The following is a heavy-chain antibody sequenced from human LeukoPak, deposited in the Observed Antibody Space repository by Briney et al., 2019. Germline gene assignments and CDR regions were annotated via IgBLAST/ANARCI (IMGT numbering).Heavy chain of an antibody. CDR3: AKDGTFGDFDH. Sequence: GGSLRLSRVGSGFNFSSCVMNWVRQAPGKGLEWISAISGGAGVTYYADSVKGRFTISRDNSKNSFFLDMNSLRADDTALYYCAKDGTFGDFDHWGQGALVAVSS. CDR1: GFNFSSCV. J-gene: IGHJ4*02. V-gene: IGHV3-23*01. D-gene: IGHD3-16*01. CDR2: ISGGAGVT.